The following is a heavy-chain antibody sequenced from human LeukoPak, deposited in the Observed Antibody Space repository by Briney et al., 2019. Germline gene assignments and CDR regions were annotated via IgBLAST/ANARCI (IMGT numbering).Heavy chain of an antibody. CDR2: IKSDGSEK. D-gene: IGHD3-16*02. CDR1: GFTFNRCW. J-gene: IGHJ4*02. Sequence: GGSLRLSCVVSGFTFNRCWMNWVRQAPGKGLEWVANIKSDGSEKYFVDSVKGRFTIARDNAKKSLYLQMNSLRPEEPAVYYWARSPPIVSWGQGTLVTVSP. CDR3: ARSPPIVS. V-gene: IGHV3-7*01.